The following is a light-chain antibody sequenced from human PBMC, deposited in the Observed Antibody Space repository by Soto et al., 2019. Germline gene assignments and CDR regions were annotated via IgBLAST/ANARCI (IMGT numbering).Light chain of an antibody. CDR1: QSVSSN. V-gene: IGKV3-15*01. Sequence: ETVMTQSPATLSVSPGEGATLSCRASQSVSSNLAWYQQKPGQAPRLLIYSASTRATGIPARFSGSGSGTEFTLTISSLQSEDFAVYYCQQYQNWPPITFGQGTRLEIK. J-gene: IGKJ5*01. CDR3: QQYQNWPPIT. CDR2: SAS.